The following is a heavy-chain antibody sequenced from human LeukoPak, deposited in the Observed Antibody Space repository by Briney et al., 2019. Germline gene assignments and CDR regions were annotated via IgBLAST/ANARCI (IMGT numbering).Heavy chain of an antibody. CDR1: GFTFSSYG. D-gene: IGHD6-13*01. CDR3: AKGRDSSSWYGSQDY. CDR2: ISYDGSNK. J-gene: IGHJ4*02. Sequence: PGRSLRLSCAASGFTFSSYGIHWVRQAPGKGLEWLAVISYDGSNKYYADSVKGRFTISRDNSKNTLYLQMNSLRAEDTAVYYCAKGRDSSSWYGSQDYWGQGTLVTVSS. V-gene: IGHV3-30*18.